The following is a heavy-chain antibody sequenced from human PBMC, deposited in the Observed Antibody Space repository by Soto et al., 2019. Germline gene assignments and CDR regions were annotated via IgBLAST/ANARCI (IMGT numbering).Heavy chain of an antibody. CDR2: ISGSGGST. D-gene: IGHD3-9*01. V-gene: IGHV3-23*01. Sequence: GESLKISCAASGFTFSSYAMSWVRQAPGKGLEWVSAISGSGGSTYYADSVKGRFTISRDNSKNTLYLKMNSLRAEDTAVYYCAKEYSGDYDILTGYYLNDAFDIWGQGTMVTVSS. CDR1: GFTFSSYA. J-gene: IGHJ3*02. CDR3: AKEYSGDYDILTGYYLNDAFDI.